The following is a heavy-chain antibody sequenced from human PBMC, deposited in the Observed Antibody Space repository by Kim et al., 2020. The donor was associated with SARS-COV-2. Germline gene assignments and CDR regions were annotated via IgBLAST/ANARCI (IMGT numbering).Heavy chain of an antibody. V-gene: IGHV4-28*01. CDR3: ARCLGESRSFSFDA. D-gene: IGHD3-3*02. Sequence: NPTLRRRVTMSVDKSKSQFSLRLTSVTAEDTAVYYCARCLGESRSFSFDAWGQGTLVTVSS. J-gene: IGHJ5*02.